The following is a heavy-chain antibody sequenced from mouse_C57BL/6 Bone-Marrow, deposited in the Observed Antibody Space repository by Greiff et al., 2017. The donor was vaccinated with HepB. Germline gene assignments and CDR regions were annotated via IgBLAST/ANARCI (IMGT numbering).Heavy chain of an antibody. CDR3: ANPSYYYGSSWNY. D-gene: IGHD1-1*01. V-gene: IGHV1-64*01. Sequence: QVQLQQPGAELVKPGASVKLSCKASGYTFTSYWMHWVKQRPGQGLEWIGMIHPNSGSTNYNEKFKSKATLTVDKSSSTAYMQLSILTSEDSAVYYCANPSYYYGSSWNYWGQGTTLTVSS. CDR1: GYTFTSYW. CDR2: IHPNSGST. J-gene: IGHJ2*01.